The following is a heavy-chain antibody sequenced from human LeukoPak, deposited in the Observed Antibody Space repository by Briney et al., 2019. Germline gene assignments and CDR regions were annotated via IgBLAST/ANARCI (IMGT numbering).Heavy chain of an antibody. Sequence: GGSLRLSCAASGFTFSSYWMSWVRQAPGKGLEWVANIKQDGSEKYYVDSVKGRFTISRDNAKNSLYLQMNSLRAEDTAVYYCARGRPPRIAVARGKGYYYYMDVWGKGTTVTISS. CDR1: GFTFSSYW. CDR3: ARGRPPRIAVARGKGYYYYMDV. J-gene: IGHJ6*03. CDR2: IKQDGSEK. V-gene: IGHV3-7*03. D-gene: IGHD6-19*01.